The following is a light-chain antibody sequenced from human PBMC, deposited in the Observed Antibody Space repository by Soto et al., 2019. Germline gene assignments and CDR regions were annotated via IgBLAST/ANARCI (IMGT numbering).Light chain of an antibody. Sequence: EIVMTQSPATLSVSPGERATLSCRASQSVSSNLAWYQQKPGQAPRLLIYGASTRATGIPARFSGSGSGTDFTLTISGLQSEDFAVYYCQQYGSSPFTFGQGTRLEIK. V-gene: IGKV3-15*01. J-gene: IGKJ5*01. CDR3: QQYGSSPFT. CDR1: QSVSSN. CDR2: GAS.